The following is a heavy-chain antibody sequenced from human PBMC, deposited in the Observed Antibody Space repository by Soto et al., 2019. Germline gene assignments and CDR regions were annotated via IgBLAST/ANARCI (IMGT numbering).Heavy chain of an antibody. CDR3: ARWSAEWESPGYCSSTSCYGLYWFDP. D-gene: IGHD2-2*01. CDR2: ISAYNGNT. Sequence: ASVKVSCKASGYTFTSYGISWVRQAPGQGLEWMGWISAYNGNTNYAQKLQGRVTMTTDTSTSTAYMELRSLRSDDTAVYYCARWSAEWESPGYCSSTSCYGLYWFDPWGQGTLVTVSS. CDR1: GYTFTSYG. V-gene: IGHV1-18*01. J-gene: IGHJ5*02.